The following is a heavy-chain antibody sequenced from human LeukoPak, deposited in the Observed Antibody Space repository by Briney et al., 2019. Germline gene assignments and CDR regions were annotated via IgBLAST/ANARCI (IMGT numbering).Heavy chain of an antibody. V-gene: IGHV2-5*02. CDR2: IYWDDDK. J-gene: IGHJ4*02. D-gene: IGHD5-12*01. CDR3: AHSPISLHLRYSGYDYGVFFDY. CDR1: GFSLSTSGVG. Sequence: SGPTLVKPTQTLTLTCTFSGFSLSTSGVGVGWIRQPPGKALEWLALIYWDDDKRYSPSLKSRLTITKDTSKNQVVLTMTNMDPVDTATYYCAHSPISLHLRYSGYDYGVFFDYWGQGTLVTVSS.